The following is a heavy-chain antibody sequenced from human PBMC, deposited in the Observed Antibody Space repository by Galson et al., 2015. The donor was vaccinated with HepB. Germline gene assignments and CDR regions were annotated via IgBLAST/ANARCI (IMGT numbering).Heavy chain of an antibody. CDR3: ARVEMATEYYFDY. J-gene: IGHJ4*02. CDR1: GFTFSSYA. V-gene: IGHV3-23*01. CDR2: ISGSGGST. Sequence: SLRLSCAASGFTFSSYAMSWVRQAPGKGLEWVSAISGSGGSTYYADSVKGRFTISRDNSKDTLYLQMNSLRAEDTAVYYCARVEMATEYYFDYWGQGTLVTVSS. D-gene: IGHD5-24*01.